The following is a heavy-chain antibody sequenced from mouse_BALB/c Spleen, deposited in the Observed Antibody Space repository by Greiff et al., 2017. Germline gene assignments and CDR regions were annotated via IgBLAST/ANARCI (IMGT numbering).Heavy chain of an antibody. D-gene: IGHD2-3*01. CDR1: GFSLTSYG. J-gene: IGHJ2*01. V-gene: IGHV2-2*02. CDR3: ARNRIYDGYYVGYFDY. CDR2: IWSGGST. Sequence: QVQLKESGPGLVQPSQSLSITCTVSGFSLTSYGVHWVRQSPGKGLEWLGVIWSGGSTDYNAAFISRLSISKDNSKSQVFFKMNSLQANDTAIYYCARNRIYDGYYVGYFDYWGQGTTLTVSS.